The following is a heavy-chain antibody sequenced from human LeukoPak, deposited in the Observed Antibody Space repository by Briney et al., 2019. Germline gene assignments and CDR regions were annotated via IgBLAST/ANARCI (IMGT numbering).Heavy chain of an antibody. CDR1: GFTVSSNY. V-gene: IGHV3-23*01. D-gene: IGHD3-22*01. CDR2: ISGSGGST. Sequence: PGGSLRLSCAASGFTVSSNYMSWVRQAPGKGLEWVSAISGSGGSTYYADSVKGRFTISRDNSKNTLYLQMNSLRAEDTAVYYCAKPQAMIADFDYWGQGTLVTVSS. J-gene: IGHJ4*02. CDR3: AKPQAMIADFDY.